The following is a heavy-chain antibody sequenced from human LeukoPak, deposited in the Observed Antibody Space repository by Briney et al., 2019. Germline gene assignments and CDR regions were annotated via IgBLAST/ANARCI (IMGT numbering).Heavy chain of an antibody. J-gene: IGHJ4*02. D-gene: IGHD3-22*01. Sequence: GGSLRLSCAASGFTFSSFGMHWVRQAPGKGLEWVALIWSDDRNKYYADSVKGRFTISRDNSKNTLYLQMNSLRAEDTAVYYCAKDGFDYYDSSGYYYFNYWGQGTLVTVSS. CDR3: AKDGFDYYDSSGYYYFNY. V-gene: IGHV3-33*06. CDR2: IWSDDRNK. CDR1: GFTFSSFG.